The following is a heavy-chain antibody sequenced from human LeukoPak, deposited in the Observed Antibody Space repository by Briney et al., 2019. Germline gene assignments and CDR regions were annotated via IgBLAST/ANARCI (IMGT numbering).Heavy chain of an antibody. CDR3: ARERARSWTTFMDV. CDR2: ITTGADTI. D-gene: IGHD1-26*01. CDR1: GFTFSSYG. Sequence: GGTLRLSCAASGFTFSSYGMSWVRQAPGKGLEWAAFITTGADTIYYADSVKGRFTISRDNAKNSLYLQMNSLRVEDTAVYYCARERARSWTTFMDVWGKGATVAVSS. J-gene: IGHJ6*03. V-gene: IGHV3-48*01.